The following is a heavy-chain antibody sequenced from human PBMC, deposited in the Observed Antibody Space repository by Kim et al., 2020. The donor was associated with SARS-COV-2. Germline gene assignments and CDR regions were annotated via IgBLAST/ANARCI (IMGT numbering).Heavy chain of an antibody. CDR2: ISSSSGTI. J-gene: IGHJ4*02. CDR3: ARDEQLWLFDY. V-gene: IGHV3-48*01. D-gene: IGHD5-18*01. Sequence: GGSLRLSCAASGFTFSSYGMNWVRQAPGKGLEWVSYISSSSGTIYYADSVKGRFTISRDNAKNSLYLQMNSLRAEDTAVYYCARDEQLWLFDYWGQGTLVSASS. CDR1: GFTFSSYG.